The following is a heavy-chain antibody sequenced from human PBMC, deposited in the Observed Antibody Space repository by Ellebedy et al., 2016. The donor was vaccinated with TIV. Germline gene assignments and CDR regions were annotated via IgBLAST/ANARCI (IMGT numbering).Heavy chain of an antibody. Sequence: GESLKISCAASGFTFSSYSMNWVRQAPGKGLEWVSCIIGSSSYIYYADSVKGRFTISRDNSKNTLYLQMNSLRAEDTAVYYCAGDRHPWYLDYWGQGTLVTVSS. CDR1: GFTFSSYS. V-gene: IGHV3-21*01. CDR2: IIGSSSYI. J-gene: IGHJ4*02. CDR3: AGDRHPWYLDY.